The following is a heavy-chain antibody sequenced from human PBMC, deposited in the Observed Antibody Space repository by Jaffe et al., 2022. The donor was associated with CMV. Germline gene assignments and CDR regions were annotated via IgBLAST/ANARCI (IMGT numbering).Heavy chain of an antibody. D-gene: IGHD6-19*01. CDR2: IYYSGST. Sequence: QLQLQESGPGLVKPSETLSLTCTVSGGSISSSSYYWGWIRQPPGKGLEWIGSIYYSGSTYYNPSLKSRVTISVDTSKNQFSLKLSSVTAADTAVYYCARGYSSGPNWFDPWGQGTLVTVSS. CDR1: GGSISSSSYY. J-gene: IGHJ5*02. V-gene: IGHV4-39*01. CDR3: ARGYSSGPNWFDP.